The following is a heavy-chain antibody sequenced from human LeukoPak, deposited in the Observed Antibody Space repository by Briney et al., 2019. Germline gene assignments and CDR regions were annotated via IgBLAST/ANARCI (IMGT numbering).Heavy chain of an antibody. CDR1: GFTFSGSA. Sequence: PGGSLRLSCAASGFTFSGSAIHWVRQSSGKGLEWVGHIDKKDNLYATTSAASVTGRFTISRDDSKNTAYLQMNSLKTEDTALYYCTRDSGTYNWLDPWGQGTLVTVSS. D-gene: IGHD1-26*01. V-gene: IGHV3-73*01. CDR2: IDKKDNLYAT. J-gene: IGHJ5*02. CDR3: TRDSGTYNWLDP.